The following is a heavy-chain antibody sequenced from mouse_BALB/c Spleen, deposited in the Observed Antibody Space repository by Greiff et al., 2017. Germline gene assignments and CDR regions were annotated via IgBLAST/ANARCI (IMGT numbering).Heavy chain of an antibody. D-gene: IGHD2-14*01. CDR2: IYPGDGDT. CDR1: GYAFSSYW. CDR3: ARSRNYRYEKWYFDV. V-gene: IGHV1-80*01. Sequence: QVTLKVSGAELVRPGSSVKISCKASGYAFSSYWMNWVKQRPGQGLEWIGQIYPGDGDTNYNGKFKGKATLTADKSSSTAYMQLSSLTSEDSAVYFCARSRNYRYEKWYFDVWGAGTTVTVSS. J-gene: IGHJ1*01.